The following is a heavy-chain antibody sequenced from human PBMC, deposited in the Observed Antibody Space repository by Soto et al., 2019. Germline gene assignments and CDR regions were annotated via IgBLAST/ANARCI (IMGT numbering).Heavy chain of an antibody. CDR3: ARGGYCISTSCYMRALDAFDI. CDR1: GYTFTSYA. V-gene: IGHV1-3*01. J-gene: IGHJ3*02. CDR2: INAGNSNT. Sequence: GASVKVSCKASGYTFTSYAMHWVRQAPGQRLEWMGWINAGNSNTKYSQKFQGRVTITRDTSASTAYMELSSLRSEDTAVYYCARGGYCISTSCYMRALDAFDIWGQGTMVTVSS. D-gene: IGHD2-2*02.